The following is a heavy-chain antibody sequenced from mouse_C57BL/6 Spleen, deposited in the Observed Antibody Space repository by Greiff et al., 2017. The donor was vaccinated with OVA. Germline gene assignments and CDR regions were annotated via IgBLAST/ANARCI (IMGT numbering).Heavy chain of an antibody. CDR1: GFNIKDDY. J-gene: IGHJ3*01. Sequence: EVKLQESGAELVRPGASVKLSCTASGFNIKDDYMHWVKQRPEQGLEWIGWIDPENGDTEYASKFQGKATITADTSSNTAYLQLSSLTSEDTAVYYCTREPGAYWGQGTLVTVSA. CDR3: TREPGAY. CDR2: IDPENGDT. V-gene: IGHV14-4*01.